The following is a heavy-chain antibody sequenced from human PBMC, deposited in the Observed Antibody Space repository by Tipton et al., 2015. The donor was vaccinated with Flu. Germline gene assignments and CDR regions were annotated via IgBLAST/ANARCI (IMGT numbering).Heavy chain of an antibody. CDR3: ARVRVRPDPYYYGMDV. Sequence: QLVQSGAEVKKPGASVKVSCKASGYTLTGYYMHWVRQAPGQGLEWMGWINPNSGGTNYAQKFQGRVTMTRDTSISTAYMELSRLRSDDTAVYYCARVRVRPDPYYYGMDVWGQGTTVTVSS. V-gene: IGHV1-2*02. J-gene: IGHJ6*02. CDR1: GYTLTGYY. CDR2: INPNSGGT. D-gene: IGHD4/OR15-4a*01.